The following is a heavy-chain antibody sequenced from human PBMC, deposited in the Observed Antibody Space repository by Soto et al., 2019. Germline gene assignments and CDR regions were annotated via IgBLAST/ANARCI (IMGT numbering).Heavy chain of an antibody. J-gene: IGHJ4*02. CDR1: GGSISRYY. Sequence: SETLSLTCTVSGGSISRYYWSWIRQPPGKGLEWIGYIYYSGSTNYNPSLKSRVTISLDTSKNQFSLKLSSVTAADTAVYYCARDNYGYDYWGQGTLVTVSS. CDR3: ARDNYGYDY. V-gene: IGHV4-59*01. D-gene: IGHD5-18*01. CDR2: IYYSGST.